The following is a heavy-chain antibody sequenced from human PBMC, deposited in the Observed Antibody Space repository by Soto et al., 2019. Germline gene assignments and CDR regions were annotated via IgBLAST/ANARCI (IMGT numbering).Heavy chain of an antibody. CDR1: GYTFTSYG. J-gene: IGHJ5*02. D-gene: IGHD2-15*01. Sequence: QVQLVQRGAEVKTPGASVKVSCKASGYTFTSYGISWVRQAPGQGLEWMGWISAYNGNTNYAQKLQGRVTMTTATSSSTAYMELRSLRSDDTAVYYCARDNRYCSGGSCYSWFDPWGQGTLVTVSS. CDR3: ARDNRYCSGGSCYSWFDP. CDR2: ISAYNGNT. V-gene: IGHV1-18*01.